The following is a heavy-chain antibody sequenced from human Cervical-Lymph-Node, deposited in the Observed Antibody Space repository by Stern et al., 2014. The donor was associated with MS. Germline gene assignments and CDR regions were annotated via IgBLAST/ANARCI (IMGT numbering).Heavy chain of an antibody. J-gene: IGHJ4*02. V-gene: IGHV1-46*01. Sequence: QVQLVQSGAEVKKPGASVKVSCKASGDTFTNYYLHWVRQATGQGLEWMGIINPRYGSASYAQKFQGRVTMTRDTSTSTVYMEMSSLRSEDTAVYFCAGGHTFDYWGQGTLVTVSS. CDR3: AGGHTFDY. CDR2: INPRYGSA. CDR1: GDTFTNYY.